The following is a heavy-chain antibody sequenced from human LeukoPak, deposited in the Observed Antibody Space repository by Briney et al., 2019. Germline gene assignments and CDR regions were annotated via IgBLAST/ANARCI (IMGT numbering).Heavy chain of an antibody. V-gene: IGHV3-64*01. J-gene: IGHJ3*02. CDR3: ARSPGYCSSTSCPEVAFDI. Sequence: GGSLRLSCAASGFTFSSYAMHWVRQAPGKGLEYVSAISSNGGSTYYANSVKGRFTISRDNSKNTLYLQMGSLRAEDMAVYYCARSPGYCSSTSCPEVAFDIWGQGTMVTVSS. CDR2: ISSNGGST. CDR1: GFTFSSYA. D-gene: IGHD2-2*01.